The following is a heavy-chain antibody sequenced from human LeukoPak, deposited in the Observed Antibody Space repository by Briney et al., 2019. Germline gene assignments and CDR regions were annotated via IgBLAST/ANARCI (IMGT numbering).Heavy chain of an antibody. CDR3: AAMVRGHSDAFDI. CDR2: IIPIFGTA. CDR1: GGTFSSYA. D-gene: IGHD3-10*01. Sequence: VASVKVSCKASGGTFSSYAISWVRQAPGQGLEWMGGIIPIFGTANYAQKFQGRVTITADESTSTAYMELSSLRSEDTAVYYCAAMVRGHSDAFDIWGQGTMVTVSS. J-gene: IGHJ3*02. V-gene: IGHV1-69*13.